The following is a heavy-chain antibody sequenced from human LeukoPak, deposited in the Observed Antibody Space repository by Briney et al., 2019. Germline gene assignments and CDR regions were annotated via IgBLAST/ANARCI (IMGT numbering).Heavy chain of an antibody. CDR3: ARGLHYYYYGMDV. CDR2: ISYDGSNK. D-gene: IGHD3-10*01. CDR1: GFTFSSYT. J-gene: IGHJ6*02. Sequence: PGGSLRLSCAASGFTFSSYTMHWVRQARDKGLELVAVISYDGSNKYYADSVKGRFTISRDNSKNTLYLQMNSLRAEDTAVYYCARGLHYYYYGMDVWGQGTTVTVSS. V-gene: IGHV3-30-3*01.